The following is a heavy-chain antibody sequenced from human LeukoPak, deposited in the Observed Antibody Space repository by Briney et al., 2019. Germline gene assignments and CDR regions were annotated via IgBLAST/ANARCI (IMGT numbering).Heavy chain of an antibody. J-gene: IGHJ4*02. CDR2: ISGSGGST. Sequence: GGSLRLSCAASGFTFSSYAMSWVRQAPGKGLEWVSAISGSGGSTYYAESVKGRFTISRDNSKNTLYLQMNSLRAEDTAVYYCAKGEGYGDYELDYWGQGTLVTVSS. CDR1: GFTFSSYA. V-gene: IGHV3-23*01. CDR3: AKGEGYGDYELDY. D-gene: IGHD4-17*01.